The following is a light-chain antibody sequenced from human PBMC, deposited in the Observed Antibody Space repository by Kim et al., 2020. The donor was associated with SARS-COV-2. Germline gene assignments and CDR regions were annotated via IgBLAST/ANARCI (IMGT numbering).Light chain of an antibody. CDR2: GAS. CDR1: QSVSSSS. J-gene: IGKJ2*01. Sequence: EIVLTQSPGTLSVSPGERATLSCRASQSVSSSSLAWYQQQPGQAPRLLIYGASTRATGIPDRFSGSGSGTDFTLTISRLEPEDFAVYYCHQYVSSPQTFGQGTKLEI. V-gene: IGKV3-20*01. CDR3: HQYVSSPQT.